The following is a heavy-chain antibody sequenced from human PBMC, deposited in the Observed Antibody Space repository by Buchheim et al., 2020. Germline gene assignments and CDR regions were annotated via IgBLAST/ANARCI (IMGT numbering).Heavy chain of an antibody. CDR3: TDLFDY. J-gene: IGHJ4*02. Sequence: EVQILESGGGLVQPGGSLRLSCAASGFDFSNYAMSWVRQGPGKGLEWVSTINAVSTSTYYADSVKGRFTISRDNSRNTLYLQMNNLRDEDTALYYCTDLFDYWRQGAL. CDR1: GFDFSNYA. CDR2: INAVSTST. V-gene: IGHV3-23*01.